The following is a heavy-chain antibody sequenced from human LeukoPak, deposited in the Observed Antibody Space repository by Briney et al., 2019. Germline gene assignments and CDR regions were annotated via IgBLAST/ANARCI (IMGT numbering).Heavy chain of an antibody. J-gene: IGHJ5*02. CDR1: GYTFTGYD. V-gene: IGHV1-2*02. Sequence: ASVKVSCKASGYTFTGYDMHCVRQAPGQGIEWMGWIDPNSGGTNYAQKFQGRVTMTRDTSISTAYMELSRLRSDDTAVYYCARDFRGIAAAADWFDPWGQGTLVTVSS. CDR3: ARDFRGIAAAADWFDP. CDR2: IDPNSGGT. D-gene: IGHD6-13*01.